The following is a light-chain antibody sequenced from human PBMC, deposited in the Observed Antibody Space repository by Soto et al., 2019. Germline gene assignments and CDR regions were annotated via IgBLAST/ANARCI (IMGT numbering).Light chain of an antibody. Sequence: DIQMTQSPSSLSASIGDRVTITCRARQSIRNYLNWYQQKVEKVPKLLIFAASSLESGVPSRFNGSGSGTDFTLTIDNLQPEDFAAYYGQECYSTTRTFGQGTKVDI. CDR1: QSIRNY. CDR2: AAS. J-gene: IGKJ1*01. CDR3: QECYSTTRT. V-gene: IGKV1-39*01.